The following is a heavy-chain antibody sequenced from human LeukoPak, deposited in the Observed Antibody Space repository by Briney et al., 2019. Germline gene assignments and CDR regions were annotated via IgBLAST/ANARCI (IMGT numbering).Heavy chain of an antibody. CDR1: GYSINNYW. CDR2: IYPADSDI. V-gene: IGHV5-51*01. Sequence: GESLKISCKGSGYSINNYWIGWVRQMPGKGLEWMGIIYPADSDIRYSPSFQGQVTISADKSISTAYLQWSSLKASDTAIYYCXRXEXCSGGXCYTWFDPWGQGTLVIVSS. CDR3: XRXEXCSGGXCYTWFDP. D-gene: IGHD2-15*01. J-gene: IGHJ5*02.